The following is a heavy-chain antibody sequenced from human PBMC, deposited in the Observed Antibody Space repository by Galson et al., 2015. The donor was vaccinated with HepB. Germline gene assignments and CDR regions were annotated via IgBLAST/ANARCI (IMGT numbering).Heavy chain of an antibody. D-gene: IGHD3-22*01. CDR2: FDPEDGET. Sequence: SVKVSCQVSGYTLTELSMHWVRQAPGKGLEWMGGFDPEDGETIYAQKFQGRVTMTEDTSTDTAYMELSSLRSEDTAVYYCATGPRWSSGYYYGFDYWGQGTLVTVSS. CDR1: GYTLTELS. J-gene: IGHJ4*02. CDR3: ATGPRWSSGYYYGFDY. V-gene: IGHV1-24*01.